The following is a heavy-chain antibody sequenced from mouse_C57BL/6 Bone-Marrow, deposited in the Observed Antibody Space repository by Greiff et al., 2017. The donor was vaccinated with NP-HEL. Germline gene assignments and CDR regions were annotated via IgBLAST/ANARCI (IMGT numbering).Heavy chain of an antibody. CDR1: GYTFTDYY. Sequence: VQLQQSGAELVRPGASVKLSCKASGYTFTDYYINWVKQRPGQGLEWIARIYPGSGNTYYNEKFKGKATLTAEKSSSTAYMQLSSLTSEDSAVYFCASLCSYFDVWGTGTTVTVSS. J-gene: IGHJ1*03. CDR2: IYPGSGNT. V-gene: IGHV1-76*01. CDR3: ASLCSYFDV.